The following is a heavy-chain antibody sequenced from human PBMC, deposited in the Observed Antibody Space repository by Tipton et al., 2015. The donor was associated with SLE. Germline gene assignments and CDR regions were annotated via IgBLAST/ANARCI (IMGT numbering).Heavy chain of an antibody. D-gene: IGHD6-13*01. CDR1: GGSISSSSYY. Sequence: TLSLTCTVSGGSISSSSYYWGWIRQPPGKGLEWIGSIYYSGSTYYTPSLKSRVSISVDTSKNQFSLRLNSVTAADTAVFYFARHGWQQLDRDGFDFWGQGTLVTVSS. V-gene: IGHV4-39*01. CDR3: ARHGWQQLDRDGFDF. CDR2: IYYSGST. J-gene: IGHJ4*02.